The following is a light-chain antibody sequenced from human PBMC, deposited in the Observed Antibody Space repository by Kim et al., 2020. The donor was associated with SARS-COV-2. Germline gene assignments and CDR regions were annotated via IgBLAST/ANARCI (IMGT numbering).Light chain of an antibody. CDR1: QSVSSTY. V-gene: IGKV3-20*01. J-gene: IGKJ5*01. CDR3: QQYGSSSIT. Sequence: EIVLTQSPGTLSLSPGERATLSCRASQSVSSTYLAWYQQIPGQALRLLIYGASSRATGIPDRFSGSGSGTDFTLTISGLEPEDFAVYYCQQYGSSSITFGQGTRLEIK. CDR2: GAS.